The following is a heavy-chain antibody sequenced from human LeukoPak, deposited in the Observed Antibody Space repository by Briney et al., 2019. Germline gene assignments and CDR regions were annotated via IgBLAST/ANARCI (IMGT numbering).Heavy chain of an antibody. Sequence: SETLSLTCTVSGGSISSYYWSWIRQPPGKGLERIGYIYYSGSTNYNPSLKSRVTISVDTSKNQFSLKLSSVTAADTAVYYCARDHGGSYFDYWGQGTLVTVSS. J-gene: IGHJ4*02. V-gene: IGHV4-59*01. CDR1: GGSISSYY. CDR2: IYYSGST. CDR3: ARDHGGSYFDY. D-gene: IGHD1-26*01.